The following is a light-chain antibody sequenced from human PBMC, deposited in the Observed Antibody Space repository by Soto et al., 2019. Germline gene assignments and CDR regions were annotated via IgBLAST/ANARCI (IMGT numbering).Light chain of an antibody. CDR1: QSISSW. CDR2: KAS. CDR3: QQYNRWT. Sequence: DIQMTQSPSTLSASVGDRVTITCRASQSISSWLAWYQQKPGKAPKLLIYKASSFESGVPSRFSGSGSGTEFTLTISSLQPDDFATYCCQQYNRWTFGQGTKVEIK. J-gene: IGKJ1*01. V-gene: IGKV1-5*03.